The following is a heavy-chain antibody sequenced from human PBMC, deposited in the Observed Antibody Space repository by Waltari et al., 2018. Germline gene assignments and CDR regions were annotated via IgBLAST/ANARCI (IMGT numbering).Heavy chain of an antibody. CDR2: IDPKDGKT. V-gene: IGHV1-69-2*01. Sequence: EVHLQQPGAEVKKPGATVKISCKASGYVFSDYYIHWVRQVPGKGLEWMGRIDPKDGKTKFAEKFQVRFTITADTSTDTAYMEVASLRSDDTAVYYCATESDFWGQGTLVTVSS. J-gene: IGHJ4*02. CDR1: GYVFSDYY. CDR3: ATESDF.